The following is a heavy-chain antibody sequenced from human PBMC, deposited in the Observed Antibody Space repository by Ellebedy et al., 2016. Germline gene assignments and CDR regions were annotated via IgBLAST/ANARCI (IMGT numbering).Heavy chain of an antibody. CDR2: IRSQAYGGTT. CDR1: GFTFGNFP. J-gene: IGHJ4*02. CDR3: TSGRYDSRGPLFYY. V-gene: IGHV3-49*03. D-gene: IGHD3-22*01. Sequence: GESLKISCSSSGFTFGNFPMTWFRQAPGKGLEWVGFIRSQAYGGTTEYAASVKGRFTISRDDSKSIAYLQMNSLKNEDTAVYYCTSGRYDSRGPLFYYWGPGTLVTVPS.